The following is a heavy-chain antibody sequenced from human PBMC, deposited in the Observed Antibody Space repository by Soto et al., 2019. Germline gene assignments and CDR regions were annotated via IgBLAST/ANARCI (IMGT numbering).Heavy chain of an antibody. J-gene: IGHJ4*02. Sequence: SSETLSLTCTVSGDSVTSAGYHWSWIRQHPGKGLEWIGYIFHSGRTYYNPSLRSRLSITEDTSKNQFFLELSSVTAADTAVYYCARGDSQVSSVFDYWGQGMLVTAPQ. CDR3: ARGDSQVSSVFDY. CDR1: GDSVTSAGYH. V-gene: IGHV4-31*03. CDR2: IFHSGRT. D-gene: IGHD3-16*01.